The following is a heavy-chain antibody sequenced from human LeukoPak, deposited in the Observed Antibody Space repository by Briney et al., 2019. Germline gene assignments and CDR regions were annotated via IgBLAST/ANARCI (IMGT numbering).Heavy chain of an antibody. CDR3: ARENTMVRGAFDAFDI. Sequence: KPSQCLSLTCSVSGGSISSYYCTSVRQPPGKGLEWIGYIYYSGSTNSNPSLKSRVTISVDTSTNQFSLKLSSLTAADTAVYYCARENTMVRGAFDAFDIWGQGTMVTVSS. CDR1: GGSISSYY. V-gene: IGHV4-59*01. CDR2: IYYSGST. D-gene: IGHD3-10*01. J-gene: IGHJ3*02.